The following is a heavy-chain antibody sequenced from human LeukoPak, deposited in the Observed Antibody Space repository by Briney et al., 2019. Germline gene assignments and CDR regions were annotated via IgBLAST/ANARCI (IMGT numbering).Heavy chain of an antibody. J-gene: IGHJ6*03. CDR1: EFSLRSYT. V-gene: IGHV3-23*01. D-gene: IGHD2-2*01. Sequence: PGGSLRLSCGDSEFSLRSYTMNWVRQAPGKGLEWVSGISAYGGSTYYANSVKGRFTISRDDSNNTLYLQMDSLGTEDTAVYYCARMPSTEIYYSYYMDVWGKGTTVTVSS. CDR2: ISAYGGST. CDR3: ARMPSTEIYYSYYMDV.